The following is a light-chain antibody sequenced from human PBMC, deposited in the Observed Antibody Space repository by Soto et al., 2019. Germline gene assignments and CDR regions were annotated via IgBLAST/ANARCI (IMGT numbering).Light chain of an antibody. CDR3: YSYAGSSTYV. V-gene: IGLV2-23*02. J-gene: IGLJ1*01. Sequence: QSVLTQPASVAGSPGQSITISCTGTSSDVGTYNLVSWYQQLPDKAPKLIIHEVNKRPSGVSTGFSGSKSGNTAYLTISGLQPDDDADYHCYSYAGSSTYVFGTGTKLTVL. CDR1: SSDVGTYNL. CDR2: EVN.